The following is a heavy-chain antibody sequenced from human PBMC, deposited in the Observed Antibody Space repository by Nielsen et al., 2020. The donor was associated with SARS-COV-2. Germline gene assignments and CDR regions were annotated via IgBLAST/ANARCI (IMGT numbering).Heavy chain of an antibody. D-gene: IGHD2-15*01. J-gene: IGHJ6*02. CDR1: GGSISSGGYY. Sequence: SETLSLTCTVSGGSISSGGYYWSWIRQHPGKGLEWIGYIYYSGSTYYNPSLKSRVTISVDTSKNQFSLKLSSVTAADTAVYYCARDRYCSGGSCTNRVMEYYGMDVWGQGTTVTVSS. V-gene: IGHV4-31*03. CDR2: IYYSGST. CDR3: ARDRYCSGGSCTNRVMEYYGMDV.